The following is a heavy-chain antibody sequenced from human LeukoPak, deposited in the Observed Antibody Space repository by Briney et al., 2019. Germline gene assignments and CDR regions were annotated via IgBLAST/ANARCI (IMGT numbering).Heavy chain of an antibody. Sequence: SETRSLTSAVDGGSFSGYYWSWIRQPPGKGLGWVGEINHSGSTNYNPSLKSRVTISLDTSKNQFSLKLSSVTAADTAVYYCARRSGIAVAGAFDYWGQGTLVTVSS. CDR2: INHSGST. CDR3: ARRSGIAVAGAFDY. CDR1: GGSFSGYY. V-gene: IGHV4-34*01. D-gene: IGHD6-19*01. J-gene: IGHJ4*02.